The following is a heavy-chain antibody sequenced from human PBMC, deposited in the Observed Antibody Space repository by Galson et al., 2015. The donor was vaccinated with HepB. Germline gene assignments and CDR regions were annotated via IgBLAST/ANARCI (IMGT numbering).Heavy chain of an antibody. V-gene: IGHV3-66*01. CDR3: ARFSNEHSSGRLYWYFDL. CDR2: IYSGGST. J-gene: IGHJ2*01. D-gene: IGHD6-19*01. CDR1: GFTVSNIY. Sequence: SLRLSCAASGFTVSNIYMSWVRQAPGKGLEWVSVIYSGGSTYYADSVKGRFTISRDNSKNTLYLQMNSLRAEDTAVYYCARFSNEHSSGRLYWYFDLWGRGTLVTVSS.